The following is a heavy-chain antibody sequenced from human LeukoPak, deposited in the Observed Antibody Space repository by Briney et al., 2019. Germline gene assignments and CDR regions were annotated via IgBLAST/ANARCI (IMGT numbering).Heavy chain of an antibody. Sequence: SETLSLTCTVSGGSISSYYWSWIRQPPGKGLEWIGEINHSGSTNYNPSLKSRVTISVDTSKNQFSLKLSSVTAADTAVYYCARGGRQWLVRRPYNWFDPWGQGTLVTVSS. CDR1: GGSISSYY. CDR2: INHSGST. V-gene: IGHV4-34*01. D-gene: IGHD6-19*01. J-gene: IGHJ5*02. CDR3: ARGGRQWLVRRPYNWFDP.